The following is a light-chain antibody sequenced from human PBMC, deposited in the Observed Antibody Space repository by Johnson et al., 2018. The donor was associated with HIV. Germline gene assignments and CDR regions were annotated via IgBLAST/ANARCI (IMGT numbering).Light chain of an antibody. V-gene: IGLV1-51*01. J-gene: IGLJ1*01. CDR1: SSNIGNNY. CDR2: DNN. Sequence: QPVLTQPPSVSAAPGQKVTISCSGTSSNIGNNYVSWYQQFPGTAPKLVIYDNNNRPSGIPDRFSGSKSGTSATLGITGLQTGDEADYYCGTWDSSLSAGGAKYVFGTGTKVTVL. CDR3: GTWDSSLSAGGAKYV.